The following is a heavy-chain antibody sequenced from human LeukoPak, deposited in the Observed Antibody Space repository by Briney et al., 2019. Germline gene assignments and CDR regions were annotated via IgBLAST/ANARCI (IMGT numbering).Heavy chain of an antibody. CDR3: ARATSGRHHYMDV. Sequence: ASVKVSCKASGYTFTGYYMHWVRQAPGQGLEWMGWINPNSGGTNYAQKFQGRVTITADESTSTAYMELSSLRSEDTAVYYCARATSGRHHYMDVWGKGTTVTVSS. J-gene: IGHJ6*03. V-gene: IGHV1-2*02. CDR1: GYTFTGYY. CDR2: INPNSGGT. D-gene: IGHD1-26*01.